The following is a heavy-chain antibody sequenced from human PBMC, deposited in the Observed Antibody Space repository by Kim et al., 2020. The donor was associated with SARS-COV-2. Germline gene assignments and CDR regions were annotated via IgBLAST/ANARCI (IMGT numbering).Heavy chain of an antibody. CDR1: GFTFSNAW. D-gene: IGHD3-3*01. V-gene: IGHV3-15*01. J-gene: IGHJ4*02. CDR3: TTDGVGYYDFWSGYSLRSRGY. CDR2: IKSKTDGGTT. Sequence: GGSLRLSCAASGFTFSNAWMSWVRQAPGKGLEWVGRIKSKTDGGTTDYAAPVKGRFTISRDDSKNTLYLQMNSLKTEDTAVYYCTTDGVGYYDFWSGYSLRSRGYWGQGTLVTVSS.